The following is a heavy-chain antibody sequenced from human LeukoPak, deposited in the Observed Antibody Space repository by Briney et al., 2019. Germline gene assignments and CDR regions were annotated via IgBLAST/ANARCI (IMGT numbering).Heavy chain of an antibody. CDR3: AKGTDGAAAGTTWGH. J-gene: IGHJ4*02. D-gene: IGHD6-13*01. Sequence: PGRCLRLSCAASGFTFDDYAMHWVRQAPGKGLEWVSGISWNSGSIGYADSVKGRFTISRDNAKNSLYLQMNSLRAEDTALYYCAKGTDGAAAGTTWGHWGQGTLVTVSS. CDR2: ISWNSGSI. CDR1: GFTFDDYA. V-gene: IGHV3-9*01.